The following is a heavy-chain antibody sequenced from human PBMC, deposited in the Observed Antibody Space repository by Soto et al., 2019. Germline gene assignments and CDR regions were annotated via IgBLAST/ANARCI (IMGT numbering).Heavy chain of an antibody. CDR2: ISGSGGST. J-gene: IGHJ5*02. CDR3: ARGLDSA. Sequence: EIQLLESGGGWVQPGGSRRLSCAVSGITSSSYAMSWVRQAPGKGLEWVSGISGSGGSTYHADSVKGRFTISRDNSKNMLYLQIDSLRAEDTAVYYCARGLDSAWGQGTLVTVSS. CDR1: GITSSSYA. V-gene: IGHV3-23*01. D-gene: IGHD3-22*01.